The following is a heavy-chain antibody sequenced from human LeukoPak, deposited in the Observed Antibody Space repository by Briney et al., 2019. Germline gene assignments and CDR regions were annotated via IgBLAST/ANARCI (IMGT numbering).Heavy chain of an antibody. CDR3: ASPLYSSGFN. V-gene: IGHV3-30*03. J-gene: IGHJ4*02. CDR2: ISYEGSTS. Sequence: PGGSLRLSCAASGFTFSSYGMQWVRQAPGKGLEWVAVISYEGSTSYYADSVKGRFTISRDNSKNTLYLQLNSLRAEDTAVYYCASPLYSSGFNWGQGTLVTVSS. D-gene: IGHD6-19*01. CDR1: GFTFSSYG.